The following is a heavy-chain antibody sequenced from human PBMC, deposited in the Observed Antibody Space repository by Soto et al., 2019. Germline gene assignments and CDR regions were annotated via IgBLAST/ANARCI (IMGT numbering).Heavy chain of an antibody. D-gene: IGHD5-18*01. V-gene: IGHV3-23*03. J-gene: IGHJ4*02. Sequence: GGSLRLSCGASGFTFSSYAMSWVRQAPGKGLEWVSVIYSAGSTYYANSVKGRFTISRDISTNMVYLQMSSLTDEDTAVYYCARARGPGYSSAIFFDIWGQGALVTVSS. CDR2: IYSAGST. CDR1: GFTFSSYA. CDR3: ARARGPGYSSAIFFDI.